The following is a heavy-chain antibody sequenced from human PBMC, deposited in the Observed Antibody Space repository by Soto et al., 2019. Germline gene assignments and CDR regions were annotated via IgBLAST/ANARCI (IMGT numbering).Heavy chain of an antibody. D-gene: IGHD4-17*01. V-gene: IGHV4-61*08. CDR2: IYYSGNT. CDR1: GGSISSGGYY. J-gene: IGHJ4*02. Sequence: SETLSLTCTVSGGSISSGGYYWSWIRQHPGKGLEWIGYIYYSGNTNYNPSLKSRVTISVDTSKNQFSLKLSSVTAADTAVYYCARRYGPGFDYWGQGTLVTVSS. CDR3: ARRYGPGFDY.